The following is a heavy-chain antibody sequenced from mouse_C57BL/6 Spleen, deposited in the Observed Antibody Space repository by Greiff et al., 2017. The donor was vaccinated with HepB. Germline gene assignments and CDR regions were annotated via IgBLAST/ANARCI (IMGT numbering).Heavy chain of an antibody. J-gene: IGHJ4*01. V-gene: IGHV14-1*01. CDR2: IDPEDGDT. CDR3: TFYGNSYYAMDY. CDR1: GFNIKDYY. D-gene: IGHD2-1*01. Sequence: VQLQQSGAELVRLGASVKLSCTASGFNIKDYYMHWVKQRPEQGLEWIGRIDPEDGDTEYAPKFQGKATMTADTSSNTAYLQLSSLTSEDTAVYYCTFYGNSYYAMDYWGQGTSVTVSS.